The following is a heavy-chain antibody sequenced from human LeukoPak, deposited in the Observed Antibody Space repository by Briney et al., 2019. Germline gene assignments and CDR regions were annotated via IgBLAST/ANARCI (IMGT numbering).Heavy chain of an antibody. V-gene: IGHV4-61*02. Sequence: SETMSLTCPVSGRSLSSGSYYWSWIRQPAGKGLEWIGRIYTSGSTNYNPSLKSRVTISVDTSKNQFSLKLSSVTAADTAVYYCARDDCSGGSCYSHWGQGTLVTVSS. CDR2: IYTSGST. J-gene: IGHJ4*02. CDR3: ARDDCSGGSCYSH. D-gene: IGHD2-15*01. CDR1: GRSLSSGSYY.